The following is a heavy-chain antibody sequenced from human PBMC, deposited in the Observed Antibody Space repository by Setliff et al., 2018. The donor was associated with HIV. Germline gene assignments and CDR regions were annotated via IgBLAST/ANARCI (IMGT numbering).Heavy chain of an antibody. D-gene: IGHD1-26*01. CDR2: INHTGNT. CDR1: GYSLSSDYY. J-gene: IGHJ4*02. V-gene: IGHV4-38-2*01. CDR3: ARAGMGALRSLFDY. Sequence: ETLSLTCAVSGYSLSSDYYWGWIRQFPGKGLEWIGEINHTGNTQYNPSLKSRVIISVDTSKNQFSLKLNSVTAADTAIYYCARAGMGALRSLFDYWGQGTLVTVSS.